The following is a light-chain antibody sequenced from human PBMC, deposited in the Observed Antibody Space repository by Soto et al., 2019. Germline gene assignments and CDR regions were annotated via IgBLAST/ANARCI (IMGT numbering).Light chain of an antibody. CDR1: QSVSSSY. CDR2: GAS. Sequence: EIVLTQSPGTLSLSPGERATLSCRASQSVSSSYLAWYQQKPGQAPRLLIHGASSRATGIPDRFSGSGSGTDFTLTISRLEPEDFAVYYCQQYGGSPLYTFGQGTKVDVK. CDR3: QQYGGSPLYT. V-gene: IGKV3-20*01. J-gene: IGKJ2*01.